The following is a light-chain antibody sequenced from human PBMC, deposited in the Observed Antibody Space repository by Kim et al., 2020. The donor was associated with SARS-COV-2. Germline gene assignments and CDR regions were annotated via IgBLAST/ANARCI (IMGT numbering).Light chain of an antibody. J-gene: IGLJ2*01. CDR3: QAWDGTTVV. V-gene: IGLV3-1*01. CDR1: NLGNKY. CDR2: QNT. Sequence: SYELTQPPSVSVSPGQTASITCSGDNLGNKYVCWYQQKPGQSPVLVIYQNTKRPSGIPERFSGSNSGNTATLTISGTQAMDASDFYCQAWDGTTVVFGGGTRLTVL.